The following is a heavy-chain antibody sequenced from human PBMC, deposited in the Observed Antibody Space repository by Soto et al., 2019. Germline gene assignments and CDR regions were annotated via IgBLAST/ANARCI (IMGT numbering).Heavy chain of an antibody. CDR2: ISYDGSNK. D-gene: IGHD6-13*01. Sequence: GGSLRLSCAASGFTFSSYGMHWVRQAPGKGLEWVAVISYDGSNKYYADSVKGRFTISRDNSKNTLYLQMNSLRAEDTAVYYWAREGARYSSSWHKYYFDYWGQGTLVTVSS. J-gene: IGHJ4*02. CDR1: GFTFSSYG. V-gene: IGHV3-30*03. CDR3: AREGARYSSSWHKYYFDY.